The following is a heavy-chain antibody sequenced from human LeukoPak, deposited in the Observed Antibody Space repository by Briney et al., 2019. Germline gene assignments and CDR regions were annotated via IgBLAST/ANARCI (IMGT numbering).Heavy chain of an antibody. CDR2: ISGSGGST. CDR1: GFTFSNAW. Sequence: PGGSLRLSCTASGFTFSNAWMTWVRQAPGKGLEWVSAISGSGGSTYYADSVKGRFTISRDNSKNTLYLQMNSLRAEDTAVYYRAKARSGIAARPIDYWGQGSLVTVSS. D-gene: IGHD6-6*01. V-gene: IGHV3-23*01. CDR3: AKARSGIAARPIDY. J-gene: IGHJ4*02.